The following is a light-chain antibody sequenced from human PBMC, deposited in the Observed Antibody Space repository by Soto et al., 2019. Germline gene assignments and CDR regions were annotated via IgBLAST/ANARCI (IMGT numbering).Light chain of an antibody. J-gene: IGKJ1*01. Sequence: EIVMTQSPATLSVSPGERATLSCRARQSVSSNLAWYQQKPGQAPRLLIYGASTRATGIPARFSGSRSGKEFNLTISSMQSEELAVYYCQQYTNCPPETFGKVTEADI. CDR1: QSVSSN. CDR3: QQYTNCPPET. V-gene: IGKV3-15*01. CDR2: GAS.